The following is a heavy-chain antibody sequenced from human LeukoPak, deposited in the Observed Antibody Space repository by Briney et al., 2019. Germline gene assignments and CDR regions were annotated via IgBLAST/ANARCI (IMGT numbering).Heavy chain of an antibody. CDR3: ARDTGVCGGDCPSFDY. Sequence: QPGGSLRLSCAASGFAFSTSWMHWVRQAPGKGLEWVAVISYDGSNKYYADSVKGRFTISRDNAKNSLYLQMNSLRAEDTAMYYCARDTGVCGGDCPSFDYWGQGALVTVSS. CDR1: GFAFSTSW. J-gene: IGHJ4*02. D-gene: IGHD2-21*02. CDR2: ISYDGSNK. V-gene: IGHV3-30-3*01.